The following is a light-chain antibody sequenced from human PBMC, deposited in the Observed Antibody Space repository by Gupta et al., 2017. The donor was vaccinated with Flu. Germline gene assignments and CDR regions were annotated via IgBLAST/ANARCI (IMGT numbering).Light chain of an antibody. CDR3: QQRSNWPMYT. J-gene: IGKJ2*01. Sequence: ATLSLSPGDRADLSCRASQSVSDYIVWYQQEPGQPPRLLLFSPSTRAAGIPPRFSVSGSGTDFTLTISSLEPEDFAVYYCQQRSNWPMYTFGQGTRLEI. CDR1: QSVSDY. V-gene: IGKV3-11*01. CDR2: SPS.